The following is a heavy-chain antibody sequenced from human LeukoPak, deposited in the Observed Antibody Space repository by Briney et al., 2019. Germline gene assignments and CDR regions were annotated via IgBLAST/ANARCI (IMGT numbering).Heavy chain of an antibody. CDR2: IHHSGSI. CDR1: GVSISSNLW. CDR3: ARQLRAYSGKRYYYYYYMDV. J-gene: IGHJ6*03. V-gene: IGHV4-4*02. Sequence: PSETLSLTCAVSGVSISSNLWWTWVRQPPGKGLEWIAEIHHSGSINYNPSLKSRVTISVDKAKNQFSLKLSSVTAADTAVYYCARQLRAYSGKRYYYYYYMDVWGKGTTVTISS. D-gene: IGHD5-12*01.